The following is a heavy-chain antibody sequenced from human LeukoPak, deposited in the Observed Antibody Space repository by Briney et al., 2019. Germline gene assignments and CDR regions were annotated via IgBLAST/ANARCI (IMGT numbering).Heavy chain of an antibody. J-gene: IGHJ4*02. D-gene: IGHD3-22*01. CDR1: GGSFSGYY. CDR2: IYYSGST. CDR3: ARGLVDSSGYYYVHFDY. Sequence: SETLSLTCAVYGGSFSGYYWSWIRQPPGKGLEWIGYIYYSGSTNYNPSLKSRVAISEDTPRNQFSLKLSSVTAADTAVYYCARGLVDSSGYYYVHFDYWGQGTLVTVSS. V-gene: IGHV4-59*01.